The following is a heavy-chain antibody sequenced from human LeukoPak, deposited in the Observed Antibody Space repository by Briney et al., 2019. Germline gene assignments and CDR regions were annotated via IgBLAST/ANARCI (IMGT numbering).Heavy chain of an antibody. D-gene: IGHD1-26*01. CDR1: GGSISSSSYY. Sequence: SETLSLTCTVSGGSISSSSYYWGWIRQPPGKGLEWIGSIYYSGSTYYNPSLESRVTISVDTSKNQFSLKLSSVTAADTAVYYCASIGWAPDYWGQGTLVTVSS. V-gene: IGHV4-39*01. J-gene: IGHJ4*02. CDR2: IYYSGST. CDR3: ASIGWAPDY.